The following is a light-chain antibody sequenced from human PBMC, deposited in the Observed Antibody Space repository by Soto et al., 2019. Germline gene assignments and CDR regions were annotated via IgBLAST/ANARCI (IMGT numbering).Light chain of an antibody. CDR3: QQSYSTPRTT. CDR2: AAS. Sequence: DIQMTQSPSSLSASVGDRVTITFRASQSISSYLNWYQQKPGKAPKLLIYAASSLQSGVPSRFSGSGSGTDFTLTISSLQPEDFATYYCQQSYSTPRTTFGGGTKVDIK. CDR1: QSISSY. J-gene: IGKJ4*01. V-gene: IGKV1-39*01.